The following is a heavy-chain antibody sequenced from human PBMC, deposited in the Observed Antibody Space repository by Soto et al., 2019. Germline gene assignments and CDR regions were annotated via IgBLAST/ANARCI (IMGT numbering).Heavy chain of an antibody. Sequence: QVQLVQSGAEVKKPGASVKVSCKTSGYTFTDYYIHWVRQAPGQGLEWMGWINPKSGGTKFAQKFQGGVTMTRDTSINTAYMELSRLRSDDTAVYYCARDVKRTQLCTNGVCNYHYYDMDVWGQGTTVTVSS. CDR2: INPKSGGT. J-gene: IGHJ6*02. V-gene: IGHV1-2*02. CDR3: ARDVKRTQLCTNGVCNYHYYDMDV. D-gene: IGHD2-8*01. CDR1: GYTFTDYY.